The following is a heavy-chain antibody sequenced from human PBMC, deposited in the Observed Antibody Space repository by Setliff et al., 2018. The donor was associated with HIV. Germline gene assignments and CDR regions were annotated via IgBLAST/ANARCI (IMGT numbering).Heavy chain of an antibody. Sequence: LRLSCAVSGFSFNNAWMSWVRQAAGKGLEWVGRIKSKTDGGTTDYAAPVKGRFTISRDDSKNMLYMQMNSLKTEDTAVYYCTRNNVAWYQPLGYFDLWGRGNLVTVSS. CDR2: IKSKTDGGTT. CDR1: GFSFNNAW. D-gene: IGHD2-2*01. J-gene: IGHJ2*01. CDR3: TRNNVAWYQPLGYFDL. V-gene: IGHV3-15*01.